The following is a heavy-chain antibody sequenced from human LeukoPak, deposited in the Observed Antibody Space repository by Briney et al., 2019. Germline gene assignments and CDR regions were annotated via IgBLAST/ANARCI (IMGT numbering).Heavy chain of an antibody. J-gene: IGHJ5*02. CDR1: GFSFNTYS. D-gene: IGHD3-3*01. CDR3: AKEHDLWHEEGNWFDT. CDR2: INDDTP. Sequence: PGGSLRLSCTTSGFSFNTYSMSWVRRAPGKGLEWVSAINDDTPYYTDSVKGRFTVSRDNSKDTLYLHLNSLRAEDTAIYYCAKEHDLWHEEGNWFDTWGQGVLVTVSS. V-gene: IGHV3-23*01.